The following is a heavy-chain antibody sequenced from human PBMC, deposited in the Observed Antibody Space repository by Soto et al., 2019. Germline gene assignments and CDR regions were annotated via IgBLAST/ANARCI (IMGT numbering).Heavy chain of an antibody. Sequence: EVQLVESGGGLVKPGGSLRLSCTASKFTFPKAWMSWVRQAPGKGLEWVARIKSIADAGTTDYAAPVKGRFTISRDDSKNTLYLKMNSLKTEDTAVYYCTADRRAEAPEWFDPWGQGTLVTVSS. V-gene: IGHV3-15*01. CDR1: KFTFPKAW. CDR3: TADRRAEAPEWFDP. CDR2: IKSIADAGTT. J-gene: IGHJ5*02. D-gene: IGHD6-19*01.